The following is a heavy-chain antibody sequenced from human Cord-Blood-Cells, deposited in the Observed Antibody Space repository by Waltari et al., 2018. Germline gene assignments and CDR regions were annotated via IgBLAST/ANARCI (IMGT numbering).Heavy chain of an antibody. CDR3: ARDDSSGYYYYYGMDV. D-gene: IGHD3-22*01. CDR1: GGSISSYY. CDR2: IYTSGST. Sequence: QVQLQESGPGLVKPSETLSLTCTVSGGSISSYYWSWIRQPAGKGLEWIGRIYTSGSTNYNPSRKSRVTMSVDTSKNQFSLKLSSVTAADTAVYYCARDDSSGYYYYYGMDVWGQGTTVTVSS. J-gene: IGHJ6*02. V-gene: IGHV4-4*07.